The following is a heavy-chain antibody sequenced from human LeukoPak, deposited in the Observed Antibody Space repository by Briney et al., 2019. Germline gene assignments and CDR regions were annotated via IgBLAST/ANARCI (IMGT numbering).Heavy chain of an antibody. V-gene: IGHV3-53*01. D-gene: IGHD2-8*01. Sequence: GGSLRLSCAASGFTVSSNYMSWARQAPGKGLEWVSVIYSGGNTYYADSVKGRFTTSRDNSKNTLYLQMNSLRAEDTAVYYCARDVWGSGGYWGQGMLVTVSS. CDR3: ARDVWGSGGY. CDR2: IYSGGNT. CDR1: GFTVSSNY. J-gene: IGHJ4*02.